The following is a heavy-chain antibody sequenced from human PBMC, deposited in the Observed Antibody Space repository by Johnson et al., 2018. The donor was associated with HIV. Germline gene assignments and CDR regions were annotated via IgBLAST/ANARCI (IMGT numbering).Heavy chain of an antibody. V-gene: IGHV3-20*04. Sequence: VQLVESGGGVVQPGRSLRLSCAASGFTFDDYAMHWVRQVPGEGLEWVSGINWNGGSTGYADSVKGRFTVSRDNAKNSLYLQMNSLRAEDTALYYCARGAVRYYDNSGYWGAFVIWGQGTMVTVSS. CDR1: GFTFDDYA. J-gene: IGHJ3*02. CDR3: ARGAVRYYDNSGYWGAFVI. D-gene: IGHD3-22*01. CDR2: INWNGGST.